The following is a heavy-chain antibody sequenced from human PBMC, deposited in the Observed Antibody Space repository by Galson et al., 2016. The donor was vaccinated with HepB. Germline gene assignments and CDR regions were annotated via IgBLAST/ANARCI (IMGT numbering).Heavy chain of an antibody. CDR2: ISGNSDTR. Sequence: SLRLSCAASGLSFSSHWLSWVRQAPGKGLEWVSVISGNSDTRYYADSVKGRLTISRDNSKNTLYLQMNNLRVEDTAVYFCARDPGEGDGGNWGAFDLWGQGTVVTVSS. D-gene: IGHD4-23*01. V-gene: IGHV3-23*01. J-gene: IGHJ3*01. CDR3: ARDPGEGDGGNWGAFDL. CDR1: GLSFSSHW.